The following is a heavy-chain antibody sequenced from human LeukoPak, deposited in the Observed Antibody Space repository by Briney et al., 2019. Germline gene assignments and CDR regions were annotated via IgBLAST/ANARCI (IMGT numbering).Heavy chain of an antibody. V-gene: IGHV3-23*01. J-gene: IGHJ4*02. CDR2: ITESGHST. CDR3: AKGFACAENRCYGLDS. Sequence: GGSMRLSCAASGFGFSRYAMTWVRQAPGKGLEWVSLITESGHSTYYTKSVKGRFTISRDNSKNTLYLQMNSLGVEDTALYFCAKGFACAENRCYGLDSWAQGILVIVSS. D-gene: IGHD4/OR15-4a*01. CDR1: GFGFSRYA.